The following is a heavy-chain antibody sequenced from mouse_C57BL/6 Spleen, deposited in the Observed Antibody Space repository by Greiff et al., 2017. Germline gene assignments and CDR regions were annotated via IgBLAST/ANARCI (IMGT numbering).Heavy chain of an antibody. J-gene: IGHJ3*01. V-gene: IGHV14-4*01. CDR3: TTSSRAY. CDR2: IDPENGDT. Sequence: VQLQQSGAELVRPGASVKLSCTASGFNINDDYMHWVKQRPEQGLEWIGWIDPENGDTEYASKFQGKATITADTSSNTAYLQLSSLTSEDTAVYYCTTSSRAYWGQGTLVTVSA. CDR1: GFNINDDY. D-gene: IGHD1-3*01.